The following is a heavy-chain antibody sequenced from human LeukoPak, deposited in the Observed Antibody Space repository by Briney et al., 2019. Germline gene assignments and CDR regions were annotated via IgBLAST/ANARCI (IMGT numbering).Heavy chain of an antibody. D-gene: IGHD2-2*01. V-gene: IGHV1-46*01. CDR2: INPSGGST. CDR1: GYTFTSYY. CDR3: ARDLKGYCSSTSCYLYYMDV. J-gene: IGHJ6*03. Sequence: GASVKVSCKASGYTFTSYYMHWVRQAPGQGLEWMGIINPSGGSTSYAQKFQGRVTMTRDMSTSTVYMELSSLRSEDTAVYYCARDLKGYCSSTSCYLYYMDVWGKGTTVTVSS.